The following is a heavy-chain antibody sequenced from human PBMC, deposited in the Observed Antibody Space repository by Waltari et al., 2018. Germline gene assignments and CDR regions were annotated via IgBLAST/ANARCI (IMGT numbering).Heavy chain of an antibody. CDR3: ARDQGNYYDITTVCLY. J-gene: IGHJ4*02. CDR1: GGSFSGYY. Sequence: QVQLQQWGAGLLKPSETLSLTCAVYGGSFSGYYWSWIRQPPGKGLEWIGEINHSGSTNYNPSLKSRVTISVDTSKNQFSLKLSSVTAADTAVYYCARDQGNYYDITTVCLYWGQGTLVTVSS. CDR2: INHSGST. V-gene: IGHV4-34*01. D-gene: IGHD3-22*01.